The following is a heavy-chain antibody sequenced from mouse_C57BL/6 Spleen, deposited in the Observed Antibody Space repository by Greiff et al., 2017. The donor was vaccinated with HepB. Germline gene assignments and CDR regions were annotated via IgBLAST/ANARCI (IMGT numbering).Heavy chain of an antibody. V-gene: IGHV5-16*01. Sequence: DVMLVESEGGLVQPGSSMKLSCTASGFTFSDYYMAWVRQVPEKGLEWVANINYDGSSTYYLDSLKSRFIISRDNAKNILYLQMSSLKSEDTATYYCAREGSSLDFDYWGQGTTLTVSS. CDR3: AREGSSLDFDY. D-gene: IGHD1-1*01. J-gene: IGHJ2*01. CDR2: INYDGSST. CDR1: GFTFSDYY.